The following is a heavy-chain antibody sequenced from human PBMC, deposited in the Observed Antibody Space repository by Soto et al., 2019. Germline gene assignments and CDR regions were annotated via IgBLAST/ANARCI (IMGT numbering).Heavy chain of an antibody. V-gene: IGHV3-30-3*01. CDR1: GFTFSSYA. CDR3: ARSEMTFDY. Sequence: GRSLRLSCAASGFTFSSYAMHWVRQAPGKGLEWVAVISYDGSNKYYADSVKGRFTISRDNSKNTLYMQMNSLRDEDTAVYYCARSEMTFDYWGKGTLVTVYS. CDR2: ISYDGSNK. J-gene: IGHJ4*02.